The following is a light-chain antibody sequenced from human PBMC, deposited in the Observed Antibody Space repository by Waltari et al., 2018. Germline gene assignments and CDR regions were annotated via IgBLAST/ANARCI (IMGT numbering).Light chain of an antibody. CDR1: QSVSSN. CDR2: DAS. V-gene: IGKV3-15*01. CDR3: QQYNRWPPIT. Sequence: EIVMTQSPATLSVSPGATAPLSCRASQSVSSNVAWYQKKPGQAPRLLIYDASTRATSIPARFRGSGSGTEFTLTISSLQSEDFAVYYCQQYNRWPPITFGQGTRLEIK. J-gene: IGKJ5*01.